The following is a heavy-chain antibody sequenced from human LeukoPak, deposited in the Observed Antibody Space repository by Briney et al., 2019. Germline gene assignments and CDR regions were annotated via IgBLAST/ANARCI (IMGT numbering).Heavy chain of an antibody. Sequence: GGSLRLSCAASGFTFSSYAMNWVRQAPGKGLEWVSTISGGGGSTYYADSVKGRFTISRDNSKNTLYLQMNSLRAEDTAEYYCAKGAHCSSTSCYEGDWGQGTLVTVSS. CDR2: ISGGGGST. CDR3: AKGAHCSSTSCYEGD. V-gene: IGHV3-23*01. J-gene: IGHJ4*02. CDR1: GFTFSSYA. D-gene: IGHD2-2*01.